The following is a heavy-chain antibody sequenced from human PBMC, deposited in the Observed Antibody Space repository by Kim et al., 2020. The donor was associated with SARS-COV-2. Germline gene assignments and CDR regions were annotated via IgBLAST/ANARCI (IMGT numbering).Heavy chain of an antibody. D-gene: IGHD2-21*02. CDR2: ISSSGSTI. Sequence: GGSLRLSCAASGFTFSSYEMNWVRQAPGKGLEWVSYISSSGSTIYYADSVKGRFTISRDNAKNSLYLQMNSLRAEDTAVYYCARWGVVVVTAIPETPGGMDVWGQGTTVTVSS. J-gene: IGHJ6*02. V-gene: IGHV3-48*03. CDR1: GFTFSSYE. CDR3: ARWGVVVVTAIPETPGGMDV.